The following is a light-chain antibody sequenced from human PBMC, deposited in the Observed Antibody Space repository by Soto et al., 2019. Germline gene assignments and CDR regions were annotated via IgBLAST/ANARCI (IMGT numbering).Light chain of an antibody. V-gene: IGKV3-15*01. CDR1: QSISSN. CDR3: QQYDNWRRT. Sequence: EIVMTQSPATLSVSPGERATLSCRASQSISSNLAWYQQKPGQAPRLLIYGASTRATGMPARFSASGSGTEFTLTISSLQSEDFGVYYCQQYDNWRRTFGQGTKVEIK. CDR2: GAS. J-gene: IGKJ1*01.